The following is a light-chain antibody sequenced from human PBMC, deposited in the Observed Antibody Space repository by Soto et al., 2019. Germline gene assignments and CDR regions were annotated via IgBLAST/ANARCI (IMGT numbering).Light chain of an antibody. Sequence: DIQMTQSPSSLSASVGDRVTITCRASQSISSYLNWYQQKPGKAPKLLIYAASSLQSGVPSRFNGSGSGTDFTLNISSLQPEDFATYYCHQSYSTLYTFGQRTKLEIK. J-gene: IGKJ2*01. V-gene: IGKV1-39*01. CDR3: HQSYSTLYT. CDR1: QSISSY. CDR2: AAS.